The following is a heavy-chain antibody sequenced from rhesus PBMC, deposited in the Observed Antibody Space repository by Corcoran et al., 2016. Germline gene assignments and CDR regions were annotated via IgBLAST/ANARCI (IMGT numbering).Heavy chain of an antibody. CDR3: ARGWYYEDDYGYYYTGGYYFDY. J-gene: IGHJ4*01. Sequence: QLQLQESGPGLVKPSETLSLTCAVSGGSISSNYWSWIRQPPGKGLEWIGRISGSGGSTDDNPSRKSRVTISTDTSKNQFSLKLSSGTAADTAVYYCARGWYYEDDYGYYYTGGYYFDYWGQGVLVTVSS. CDR1: GGSISSNY. CDR2: ISGSGGST. V-gene: IGHV4-173*01. D-gene: IGHD3-9*01.